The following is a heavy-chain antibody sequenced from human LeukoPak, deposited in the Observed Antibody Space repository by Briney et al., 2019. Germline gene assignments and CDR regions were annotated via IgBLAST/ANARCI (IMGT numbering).Heavy chain of an antibody. CDR3: ARQVTAAAGTNWFDP. CDR2: IYYSGSS. J-gene: IGHJ5*02. V-gene: IGHV4-59*08. CDR1: GGTISSSY. D-gene: IGHD6-13*01. Sequence: PSETLSLTCTVSGGTISSSYWSWIRQTPGKGLEWIGCIYYSGSSHYNPSLKRRVTIPVHTSKNQFSLKLSSVTAADTAVYYCARQVTAAAGTNWFDPWGEGNLVSVSS.